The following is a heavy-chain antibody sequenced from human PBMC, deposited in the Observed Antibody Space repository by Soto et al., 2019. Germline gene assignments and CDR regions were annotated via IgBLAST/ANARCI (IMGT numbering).Heavy chain of an antibody. V-gene: IGHV3-30-3*01. Sequence: QVQLVESGGGVVQPGRSLRLSCAASGFTFSSYAMHWLRQAPGKGLEWVAVISYDGSNKYYADSVKGRFTISRDNSKNTLYLQMNSLRAEDTAVYYCARARTSIASYYYGMDVWGQGTTVTVSS. D-gene: IGHD6-6*01. CDR1: GFTFSSYA. J-gene: IGHJ6*02. CDR3: ARARTSIASYYYGMDV. CDR2: ISYDGSNK.